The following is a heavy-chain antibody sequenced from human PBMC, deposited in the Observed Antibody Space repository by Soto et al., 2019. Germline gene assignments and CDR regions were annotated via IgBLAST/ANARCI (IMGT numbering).Heavy chain of an antibody. Sequence: EVQLVESGGGLVKPGGSLRLSCAASGFTFSSYSMNWVHQAPGKGLEWVSSISSSSSYIYYADSVKGRFTISRDNAKNSLYLQMNSLRAEDTAVYYCARDREHSSGWYYYYYGMDVWGQGTTVTVSS. D-gene: IGHD6-19*01. CDR3: ARDREHSSGWYYYYYGMDV. CDR2: ISSSSSYI. CDR1: GFTFSSYS. J-gene: IGHJ6*02. V-gene: IGHV3-21*01.